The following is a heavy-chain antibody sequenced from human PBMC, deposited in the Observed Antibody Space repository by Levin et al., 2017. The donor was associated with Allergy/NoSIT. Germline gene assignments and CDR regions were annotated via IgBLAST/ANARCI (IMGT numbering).Heavy chain of an antibody. D-gene: IGHD3-10*01. CDR3: ARVSGTGDY. CDR2: ITGSSDTT. CDR1: GFPFSSYS. J-gene: IGHJ4*02. Sequence: ETLSLTCAASGFPFSSYSMIWVRQAPGKGLEWVSYITGSSDTTYYTHSVKGRFTISRDNAKNSLYLQMNSLRDEDTAVYYCARVSGTGDYWGQGTLVTVSS. V-gene: IGHV3-48*02.